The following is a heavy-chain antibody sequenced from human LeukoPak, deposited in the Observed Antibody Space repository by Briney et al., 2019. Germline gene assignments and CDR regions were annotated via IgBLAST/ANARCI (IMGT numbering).Heavy chain of an antibody. CDR3: ATVGVAWELPS. J-gene: IGHJ4*02. CDR2: INSDGSTI. CDR1: GFTFDDYG. Sequence: GGSLRLSCAASGFTFDDYGMSSVRQAPGKGLVWVSLINSDGSTIAYADSVKGRFTISRDNAKNTLSLQMNSLRAEDTAVYYCATVGVAWELPSWGQGTLVTVSS. D-gene: IGHD1-26*01. V-gene: IGHV3-74*01.